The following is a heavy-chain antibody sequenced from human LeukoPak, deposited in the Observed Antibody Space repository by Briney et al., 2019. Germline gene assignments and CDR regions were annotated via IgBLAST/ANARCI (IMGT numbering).Heavy chain of an antibody. D-gene: IGHD3-22*01. CDR1: GGFISSSSYY. CDR2: NYYSGST. J-gene: IGHJ4*02. CDR3: ASTYAYITMITGLH. V-gene: IGHV4-39*01. Sequence: SETLSLTCTVSGGFISSSSYYWGWIRQPPGKGLEWIGSNYYSGSTYYNPSLKSRVTISVDTSKNQFSLKLSSVTAADPAVYYCASTYAYITMITGLHWGQGTLVTVSS.